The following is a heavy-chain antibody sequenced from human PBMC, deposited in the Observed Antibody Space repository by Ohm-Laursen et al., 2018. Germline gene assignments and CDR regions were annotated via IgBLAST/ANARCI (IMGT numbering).Heavy chain of an antibody. D-gene: IGHD3-22*01. CDR2: ISAYNGNT. Sequence: SVTVSCKASGYTFTSYGISWVRQAPGQGLEWMGWISAYNGNTNYAQKLQGRVTMTTDTSTSTAYMELRSLRSDDTAVYYCARGPALMIVVAPDYWGQGTLVTVSS. V-gene: IGHV1-18*01. CDR1: GYTFTSYG. CDR3: ARGPALMIVVAPDY. J-gene: IGHJ4*02.